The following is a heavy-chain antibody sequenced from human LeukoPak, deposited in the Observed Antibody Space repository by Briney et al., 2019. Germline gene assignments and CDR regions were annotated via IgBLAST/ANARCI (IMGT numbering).Heavy chain of an antibody. D-gene: IGHD3-9*01. V-gene: IGHV3-23*01. Sequence: TGGSLRLSCAASRFTFSSYAMSWVRQAPGKGLEWVSVISGSGGSTYYADSVKGRFTISRDNSKNTLYLQMNSLRAEDTAVYYCAKATQLDYDILTGYTSYYYYGMDVWGKGTTVTVSS. J-gene: IGHJ6*04. CDR1: RFTFSSYA. CDR2: ISGSGGST. CDR3: AKATQLDYDILTGYTSYYYYGMDV.